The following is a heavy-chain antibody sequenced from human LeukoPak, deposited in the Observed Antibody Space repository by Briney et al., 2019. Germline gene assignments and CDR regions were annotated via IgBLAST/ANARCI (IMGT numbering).Heavy chain of an antibody. D-gene: IGHD3-3*01. CDR3: ARDDFWSGYYTGIGYYYYYYGMDV. CDR2: MNPNSGNT. CDR1: GYTFTSYD. Sequence: GASVKVSCKASGYTFTSYDINWVRQATGQGLEWMGWMNPNSGNTGYAQKFQGRVTMTRNTSISTAYMELSSLRSEDTAVYYCARDDFWSGYYTGIGYYYYYYGMDVWGQGTTVTVSS. V-gene: IGHV1-8*01. J-gene: IGHJ6*02.